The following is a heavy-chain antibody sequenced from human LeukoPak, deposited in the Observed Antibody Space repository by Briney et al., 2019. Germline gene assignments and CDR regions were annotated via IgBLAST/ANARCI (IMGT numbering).Heavy chain of an antibody. Sequence: PGGSLRLSCAASGFTFSTYWMSWVRQAPGKGLEWVANIKQDEGEKYYVDSVKGRFTISRDNAKNSLYLQMNSLRAGDTAVYYCARGAYYYDPFDYWGQGTLVTASS. V-gene: IGHV3-7*01. CDR3: ARGAYYYDPFDY. J-gene: IGHJ4*02. D-gene: IGHD3-22*01. CDR1: GFTFSTYW. CDR2: IKQDEGEK.